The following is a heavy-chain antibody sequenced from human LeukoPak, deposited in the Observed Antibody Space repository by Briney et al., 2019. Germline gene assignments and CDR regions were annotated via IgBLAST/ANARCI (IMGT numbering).Heavy chain of an antibody. J-gene: IGHJ4*02. CDR1: GFTFSNHW. CDR2: MNVDGSDK. D-gene: IGHD5-18*01. Sequence: GGSLRLSCGASGFTFSNHWMGWVRQAPENGLEWVAIMNVDGSDKYHLDSVKGRFTISRDNAKNTLYLQMNSLRVEDTALYYCTRGDGRGRSDGAIWGPGTLVTASS. V-gene: IGHV3-7*01. CDR3: TRGDGRGRSDGAI.